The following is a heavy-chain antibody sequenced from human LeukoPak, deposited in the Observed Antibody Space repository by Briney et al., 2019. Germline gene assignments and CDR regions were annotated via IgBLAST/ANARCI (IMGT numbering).Heavy chain of an antibody. CDR2: INPNSGGT. Sequence: GASVKVSCKASGYTFTSYGISWVRQAPGQGLEWMGRINPNSGGTNYAQKFQGRVTMTRDTSISTAYMELSRLRSDDTAVYYCAREQSRLGYYDFWSGYYYFDHWGQGTLVTVSS. J-gene: IGHJ4*02. CDR1: GYTFTSYG. V-gene: IGHV1-2*06. CDR3: AREQSRLGYYDFWSGYYYFDH. D-gene: IGHD3-3*01.